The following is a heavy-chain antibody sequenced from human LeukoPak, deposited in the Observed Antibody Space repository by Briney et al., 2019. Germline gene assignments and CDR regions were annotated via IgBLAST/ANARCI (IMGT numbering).Heavy chain of an antibody. CDR1: GFTFSDSD. CDR3: TRHSYYDSSGSLIDAFDI. J-gene: IGHJ3*02. Sequence: GGSLRLSCAPSGFTFSDSDMHWVRRASGKGREWIGRISSKANTYATTYAASVKGSFTISRDDSKNTAYLQMNSLKTEDTAVYYCTRHSYYDSSGSLIDAFDIWGQGTMVTVSS. CDR2: ISSKANTYAT. V-gene: IGHV3-73*01. D-gene: IGHD3-22*01.